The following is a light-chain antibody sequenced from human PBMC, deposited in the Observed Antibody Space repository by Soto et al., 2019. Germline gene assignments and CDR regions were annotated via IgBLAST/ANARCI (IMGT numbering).Light chain of an antibody. CDR1: ILAKKY. J-gene: IGLJ3*02. CDR2: KDS. V-gene: IGLV3-27*01. CDR3: YSAADNNRV. Sequence: SYALTQPSSVSVSPGQTARITCSGDILAKKYARWFQQKPGQAPVLMIYKDSERPSGIPERFSGSRSGTTVTLTISGAQVEDEGDYYCYSAADNNRVFGGGTKVTVL.